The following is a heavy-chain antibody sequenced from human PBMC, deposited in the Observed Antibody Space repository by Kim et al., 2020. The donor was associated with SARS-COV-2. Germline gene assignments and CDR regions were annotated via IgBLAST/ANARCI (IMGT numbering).Heavy chain of an antibody. Sequence: SETLSLTCAVYGGSFSGYYWSWIRQPPGKGLEWIGEINHSGSTNYNPSLKSRVTISVDTSKNQFSLKLSSVTAADTAVYYCASRRRWNSGEDYWGQGTLVTVSS. CDR2: INHSGST. J-gene: IGHJ4*02. D-gene: IGHD1-7*01. CDR1: GGSFSGYY. V-gene: IGHV4-34*01. CDR3: ASRRRWNSGEDY.